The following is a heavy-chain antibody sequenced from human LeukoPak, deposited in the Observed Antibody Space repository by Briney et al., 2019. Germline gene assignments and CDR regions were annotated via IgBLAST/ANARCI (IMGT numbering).Heavy chain of an antibody. V-gene: IGHV3-30*02. D-gene: IGHD1-26*01. CDR2: IGQDGTTK. CDR3: AKIRHGSSDAFDI. Sequence: GGSLRLSCVASGFIFSDSGMHWVRQAPGKGLEWVAFIGQDGTTKFYADSVKGRFTISRDNSKNTPYLQMNSLRAEDTAVYYCAKIRHGSSDAFDIWGQGTMVTVSS. J-gene: IGHJ3*02. CDR1: GFIFSDSG.